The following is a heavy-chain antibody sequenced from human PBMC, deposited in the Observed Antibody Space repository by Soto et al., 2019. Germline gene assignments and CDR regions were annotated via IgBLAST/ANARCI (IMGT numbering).Heavy chain of an antibody. CDR3: ARGRGQPLQPWAY. V-gene: IGHV1-8*01. CDR1: GYTFTNYD. CDR2: MNPNRGNT. Sequence: QVQLVQSGAEVKKPGASVKVSCKASGYTFTNYDINWVRQATGKGLEWMGWMNPNRGNTGYAQKFQGRVTMTRDTSISTAYMELSSLRAEDTAVYYCARGRGQPLQPWAYWGQGILVTVSS. J-gene: IGHJ4*02. D-gene: IGHD2-21*02.